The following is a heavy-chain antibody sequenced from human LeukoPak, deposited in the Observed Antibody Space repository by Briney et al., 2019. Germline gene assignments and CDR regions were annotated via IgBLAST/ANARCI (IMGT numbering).Heavy chain of an antibody. J-gene: IGHJ4*02. Sequence: GGSLKLSFSASGITFITSRMNSVRQAPRKGRGWGSSISSSSSSYIYYADSVKGRFTISRDNAKNSLSLQMNSLRAEDTAVYYCAREARTVVTAIRSFDYWGQGTLVTVSS. V-gene: IGHV3-21*01. CDR2: ISSSSSSYI. D-gene: IGHD2-21*02. CDR1: GITFITSR. CDR3: AREARTVVTAIRSFDY.